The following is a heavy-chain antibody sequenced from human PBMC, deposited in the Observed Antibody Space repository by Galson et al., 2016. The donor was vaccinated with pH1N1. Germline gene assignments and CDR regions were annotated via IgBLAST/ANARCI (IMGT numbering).Heavy chain of an antibody. CDR2: IYYSGNT. CDR3: ARGRDYDILTGSSYYFDY. CDR1: GDFISSGDSF. J-gene: IGHJ4*02. V-gene: IGHV4-30-4*08. Sequence: LSLTCAVSGDFISSGDSFWSWIRQPPGKGLEWIGYIYYSGNTFYNPSLKSRVTISLDTSKTQFSLKLSSVTATDTAIYYCARGRDYDILTGSSYYFDYWGQGTLVAVSS. D-gene: IGHD3-9*01.